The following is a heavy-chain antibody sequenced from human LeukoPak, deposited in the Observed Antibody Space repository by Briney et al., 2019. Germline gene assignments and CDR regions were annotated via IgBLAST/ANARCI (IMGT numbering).Heavy chain of an antibody. J-gene: IGHJ5*02. CDR1: EFTFSSYW. CDR2: INSDGSST. D-gene: IGHD6-13*01. V-gene: IGHV3-74*01. Sequence: PGGSLRLSCAASEFTFSSYWMHWVRQAPGKGLVWVSRINSDGSSTSYADSVKGRFTISRDNAKNTLYLQMNSLRAEDTAVYYCARAPWSSSLTWFDPWGQGTLVTVPS. CDR3: ARAPWSSSLTWFDP.